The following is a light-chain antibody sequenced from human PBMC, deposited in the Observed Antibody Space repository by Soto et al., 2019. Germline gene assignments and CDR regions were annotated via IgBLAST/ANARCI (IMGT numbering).Light chain of an antibody. J-gene: IGKJ1*01. Sequence: EIGLTQSPGTLSLSPGGRATLSCRASQSVSRNYVAWYKQKPGQAPRLLIYGASTRATGIPDRFSGSGSGTEFTLTISRLEPEDFEVYYCQQYGSSPRTFGQGTKVDI. CDR2: GAS. CDR3: QQYGSSPRT. CDR1: QSVSRNY. V-gene: IGKV3-20*01.